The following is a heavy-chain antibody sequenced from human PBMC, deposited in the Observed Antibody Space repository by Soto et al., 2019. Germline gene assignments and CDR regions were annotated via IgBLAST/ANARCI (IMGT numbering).Heavy chain of an antibody. V-gene: IGHV3-21*01. CDR1: GITLSNYN. D-gene: IGHD2-2*01. CDR2: VSSSGSST. CDR3: ARDKSSIRRHGFMPA. J-gene: IGHJ4*02. Sequence: GGSLRLSCEASGITLSNYNMNWVRQAPGKGLEWVSAVSSSGSSTYYADSVKGRFTISRDNAKNSLYLQMDDLRAEDTALYYCARDKSSIRRHGFMPAWGQGTLVTVSS.